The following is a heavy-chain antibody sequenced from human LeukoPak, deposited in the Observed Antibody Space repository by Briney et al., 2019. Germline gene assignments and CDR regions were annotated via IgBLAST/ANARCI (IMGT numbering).Heavy chain of an antibody. V-gene: IGHV3-7*01. D-gene: IGHD6-19*01. Sequence: GGSLRLSCAASGFTFSAYWMTWVRQAPGKGLEWLANINEGANVKFYVGSVKGRFFISRDNTKNSLYLQMSILRAEDTALYYCARVGKNGWDFDHWGQGTLVTVSS. CDR2: INEGANVK. CDR1: GFTFSAYW. J-gene: IGHJ4*02. CDR3: ARVGKNGWDFDH.